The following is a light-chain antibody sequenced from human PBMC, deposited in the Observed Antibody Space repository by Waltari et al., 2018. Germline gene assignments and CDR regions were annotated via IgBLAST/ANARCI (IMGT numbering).Light chain of an antibody. V-gene: IGLV2-23*01. Sequence: QSALAQPASVSGSPGQSLTISCTGTSGDIGGYNLVSWYQQHPGKAPKLIIYEGNKRPSGVSNRFSGSKSGNTASLTISGLQAEDEADYYCSSYADSNICVFGSGTKVTVL. CDR2: EGN. CDR1: SGDIGGYNL. J-gene: IGLJ1*01. CDR3: SSYADSNICV.